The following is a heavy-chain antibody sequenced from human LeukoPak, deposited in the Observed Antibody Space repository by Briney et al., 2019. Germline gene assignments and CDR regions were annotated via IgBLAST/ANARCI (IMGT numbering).Heavy chain of an antibody. CDR2: IKQDGSEK. CDR1: GFTFSSYW. D-gene: IGHD2-2*01. CDR3: ARDIVVVPAAMQFYNYYGMDV. Sequence: PGGSLRLSCAASGFTFSSYWMSWVRQAPGKGLGWVANIKQDGSEKYYVDSVKGRFTISRDNAKNSLYLQMNSLRAEDTAVYYCARDIVVVPAAMQFYNYYGMDVWGQGTTVTVSS. J-gene: IGHJ6*02. V-gene: IGHV3-7*01.